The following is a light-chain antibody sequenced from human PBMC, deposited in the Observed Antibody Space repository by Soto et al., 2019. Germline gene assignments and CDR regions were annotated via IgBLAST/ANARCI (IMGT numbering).Light chain of an antibody. J-gene: IGLJ3*02. CDR2: EGS. CDR3: CSYAGSSTPWV. Sequence: QSVLTQPASVSGSPGQSITISCTGTSSDVGSYNLVSWYQQHPGKAPKLMIYEGSKRPSGVSNRISGSKSGNTASLTISGLQAEDEADYYCCSYAGSSTPWVFGGGTKVTVL. V-gene: IGLV2-23*01. CDR1: SSDVGSYNL.